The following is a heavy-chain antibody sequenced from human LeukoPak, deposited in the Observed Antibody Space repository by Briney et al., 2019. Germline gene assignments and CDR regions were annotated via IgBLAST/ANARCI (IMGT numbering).Heavy chain of an antibody. CDR1: GGTFTSSA. J-gene: IGHJ6*02. CDR2: ITPVLNIT. CDR3: ARDQGLTAPPPYGLDV. V-gene: IGHV1-69*04. D-gene: IGHD5-18*01. Sequence: SVKVSCKTSGGTFTSSAITWVRQAPGQGLEWMGRITPVLNITTYAQKFQGSVTITADTSTSTVYMELSSLRSEETAVYYCARDQGLTAPPPYGLDVWGQGTTVIVSS.